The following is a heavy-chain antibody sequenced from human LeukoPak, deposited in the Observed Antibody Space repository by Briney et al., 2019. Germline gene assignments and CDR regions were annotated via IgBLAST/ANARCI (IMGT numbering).Heavy chain of an antibody. V-gene: IGHV3-23*01. Sequence: GGSLRLSCAASGFTFSDHVMSWVRQAPGKGLEWVSSVRASGVGTHYADSVKGRFTISRDNSKNTLYLQMNSLRVEDTAVYYCARSFQHWGQGTLVAVSS. CDR1: GFTFSDHV. J-gene: IGHJ1*01. CDR2: VRASGVGT. CDR3: ARSFQH.